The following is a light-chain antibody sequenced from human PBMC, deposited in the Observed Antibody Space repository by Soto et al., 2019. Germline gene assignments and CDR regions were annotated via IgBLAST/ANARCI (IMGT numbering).Light chain of an antibody. CDR2: EAS. CDR3: QQYGSSPMT. Sequence: IVLTQFPATLSLSPGERATLSCRASQSVSSYLAWYRQKPGQAPRLLIYEASKRATGIPARFSGSAFGTDFTLTISSLEPEDFAVYYCQQYGSSPMTFGQGTRLEIK. V-gene: IGKV3-11*01. CDR1: QSVSSY. J-gene: IGKJ5*01.